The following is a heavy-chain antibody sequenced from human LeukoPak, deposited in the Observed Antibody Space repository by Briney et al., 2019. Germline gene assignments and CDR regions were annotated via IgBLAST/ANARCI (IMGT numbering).Heavy chain of an antibody. CDR1: GGSISSYY. J-gene: IGHJ5*02. Sequence: SETLSLTCTVSGGSISSYYWSWIRQPAGKGLEWIGRIYTSGSTNYNPSLKSRVTMPVDTSKNQFSLKLSSVTAADTAVYYCARTYSSSWYDWFDPWGQGTLVTVSS. D-gene: IGHD6-13*01. CDR2: IYTSGST. CDR3: ARTYSSSWYDWFDP. V-gene: IGHV4-4*07.